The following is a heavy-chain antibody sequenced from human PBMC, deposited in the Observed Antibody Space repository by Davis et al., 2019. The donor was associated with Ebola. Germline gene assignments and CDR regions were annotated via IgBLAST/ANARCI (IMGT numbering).Heavy chain of an antibody. CDR3: VRDPALVVTGGGWHFDL. V-gene: IGHV3-30*02. CDR1: GVIFSSYA. J-gene: IGHJ2*01. Sequence: GEFLKIPCAASGVIFSSYAMQRVRQAPGKGLEWVALIHHDGNKIFYADSVKGRLTISRDNSANIVHLQMNSLRAEDTAVYYCVRDPALVVTGGGWHFDLWGRGTLVTVSS. CDR2: IHHDGNKI. D-gene: IGHD2-21*02.